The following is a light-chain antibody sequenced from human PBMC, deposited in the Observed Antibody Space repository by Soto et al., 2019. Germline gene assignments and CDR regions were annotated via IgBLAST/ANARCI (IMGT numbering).Light chain of an antibody. CDR2: WAS. Sequence: DILMTQSPYSLAVSLGERATINCKSSQSVLYSSNNKNYLAWYQQKPEQPPKALIYWASTRESGVPDRFSGSGSGTDFTLTISSLQAEDVAVYYCQQYYTSPTWTFGQGTKVDI. J-gene: IGKJ1*01. CDR3: QQYYTSPTWT. V-gene: IGKV4-1*01. CDR1: QSVLYSSNNKNY.